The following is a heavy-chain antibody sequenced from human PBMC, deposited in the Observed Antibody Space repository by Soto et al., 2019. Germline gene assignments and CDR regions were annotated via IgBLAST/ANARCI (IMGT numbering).Heavy chain of an antibody. V-gene: IGHV4-38-2*01. CDR1: GYSISSGYY. CDR3: VLREGFGELLYAFDI. CDR2: IYHSGST. D-gene: IGHD3-10*01. J-gene: IGHJ3*02. Sequence: SETLSLTCAVSGYSISSGYYWGWIRQPPGKGLEWIGSIYHSGSTYYNPSLKSRVTISVDTSKNQFSLKLSSVTAADTAVYYCVLREGFGELLYAFDIWGQGTMVT.